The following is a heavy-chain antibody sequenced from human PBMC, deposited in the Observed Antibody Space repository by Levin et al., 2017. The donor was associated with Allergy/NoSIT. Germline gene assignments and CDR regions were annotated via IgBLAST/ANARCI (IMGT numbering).Heavy chain of an antibody. D-gene: IGHD4-17*01. J-gene: IGHJ5*02. CDR1: GFXFSSYA. V-gene: IGHV3-30-3*01. Sequence: SGGSLRLSCAASGFXFSSYAMPWVQRGPGKGLEWVAVISYDGSNKYYADSVKGRFTISRDNSKNTLYLQMNSLRAEDTAVYYCARGRYGDYLEYGDWFDPWGQGTLVTVSS. CDR3: ARGRYGDYLEYGDWFDP. CDR2: ISYDGSNK.